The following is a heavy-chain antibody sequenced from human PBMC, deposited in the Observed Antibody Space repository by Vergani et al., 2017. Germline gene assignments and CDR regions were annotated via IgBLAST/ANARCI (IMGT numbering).Heavy chain of an antibody. D-gene: IGHD6-19*01. Sequence: QVQLQESGPGLVKPPETLSLMCTVSGGYITNRNHYWAWIRQAPGKGLEWIATIYFNDATQYNPSLKSRASISIDNSKNQFFLKLRTLTAADTAVYFCARHSTVEWLVKLGWIDPWGQGILVTVSS. CDR3: ARHSTVEWLVKLGWIDP. CDR2: IYFNDAT. CDR1: GGYITNRNHY. J-gene: IGHJ5*02. V-gene: IGHV4-39*01.